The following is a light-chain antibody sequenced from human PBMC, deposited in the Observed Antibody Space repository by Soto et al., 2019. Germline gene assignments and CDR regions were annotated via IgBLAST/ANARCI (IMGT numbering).Light chain of an antibody. CDR1: QSISTY. CDR3: QQYHSSSIT. Sequence: DIQMTQSPSSLSASVGDRVTITCRASQSISTYLHWYQQKPGKAPTLLIYDASTLERGVPSRFSGTGSGTEFTLSIDSLQPDDFATYYCQQYHSSSITFGQGTRLEIK. V-gene: IGKV1-5*01. CDR2: DAS. J-gene: IGKJ5*01.